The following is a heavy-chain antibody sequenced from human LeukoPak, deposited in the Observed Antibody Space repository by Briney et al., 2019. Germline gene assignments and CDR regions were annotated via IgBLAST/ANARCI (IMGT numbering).Heavy chain of an antibody. V-gene: IGHV4-59*05. Sequence: PSETLSLTCSVSGGSIGGHYWNWIRQAPGKGLEWIGSVYYSGSTYYNPSLKGRVTISVDTSKNQFSLNLSSVTAADTAVYYCARGEHYCGGDCYSGRYFDYWGQGTLVTVSS. CDR3: ARGEHYCGGDCYSGRYFDY. D-gene: IGHD2-21*02. CDR2: VYYSGST. CDR1: GGSIGGHY. J-gene: IGHJ4*02.